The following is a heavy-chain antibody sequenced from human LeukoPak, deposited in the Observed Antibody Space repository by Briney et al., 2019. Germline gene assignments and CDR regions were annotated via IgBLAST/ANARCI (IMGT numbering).Heavy chain of an antibody. D-gene: IGHD1-26*01. J-gene: IGHJ4*02. V-gene: IGHV1-2*02. Sequence: GASVKVSCKASGYTFTGYYMHWVRQAPGQGLEWMGWINPNSGGTNYAQKFQGRVTMTRDTSISTAYMELSRLRSDDTAVYYCARDSVESGSWSYSFFNYFDYWGQGTLVTVSS. CDR1: GYTFTGYY. CDR3: ARDSVESGSWSYSFFNYFDY. CDR2: INPNSGGT.